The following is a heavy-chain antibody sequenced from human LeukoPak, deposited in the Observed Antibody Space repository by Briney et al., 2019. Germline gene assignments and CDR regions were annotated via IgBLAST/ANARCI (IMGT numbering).Heavy chain of an antibody. D-gene: IGHD6-13*01. CDR3: AICIAAAGTPGWFDP. V-gene: IGHV5-51*01. CDR1: GYSFTSYW. Sequence: GESLKISCKGSGYSFTSYWIGWVRQMPEKGLEWMGIIYPGDSDTRYSPSFQGQVTISADKSISTAYLQWSSLKASDTAMYYCAICIAAAGTPGWFDPWGQGTLVTVSS. CDR2: IYPGDSDT. J-gene: IGHJ5*02.